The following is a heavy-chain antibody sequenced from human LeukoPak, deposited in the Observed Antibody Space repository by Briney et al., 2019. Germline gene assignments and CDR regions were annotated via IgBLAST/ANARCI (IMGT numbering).Heavy chain of an antibody. J-gene: IGHJ5*02. CDR1: GGSFSDYY. D-gene: IGHD3-10*01. V-gene: IGHV4-34*01. CDR2: INHSGST. CDR3: ASWFGVLSTNLFDP. Sequence: PSETLSLTCAVYGGSFSDYYWSWIRQPPGKGLEWIGEINHSGSTNYNPSLKSRATISVDTSKKQFSLKLRSVTAADTAVYYCASWFGVLSTNLFDPWGEGTLVTVSS.